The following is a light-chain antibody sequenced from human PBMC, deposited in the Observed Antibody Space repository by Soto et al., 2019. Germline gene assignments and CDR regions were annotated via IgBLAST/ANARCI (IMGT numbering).Light chain of an antibody. J-gene: IGKJ5*01. CDR1: QGISSY. Sequence: IQLTQSPSSLSASVGDRVTITCRASQGISSYLAWYQQKPGKAPKLLIYAASTLQSGVPSRFSGSGSGTDFTLTISNLKPEDFASYYCQQHNSYPITFGQGTRLEIK. CDR3: QQHNSYPIT. CDR2: AAS. V-gene: IGKV1-9*01.